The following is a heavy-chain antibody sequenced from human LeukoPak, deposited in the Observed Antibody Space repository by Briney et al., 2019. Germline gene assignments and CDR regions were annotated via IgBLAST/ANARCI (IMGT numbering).Heavy chain of an antibody. CDR2: ISIYNGNT. D-gene: IGHD5-18*01. Sequence: ASVKVSCKASGYTFTSYDISWVRQAPGQGLEWMGWISIYNGNTNYAQKLQGRVTMTTDTSTSTAYMELRSLRSDDTAVYYCATSRPAGPGTWIQLWYFDYWGQGTLVTVSS. CDR3: ATSRPAGPGTWIQLWYFDY. CDR1: GYTFTSYD. J-gene: IGHJ4*02. V-gene: IGHV1-18*01.